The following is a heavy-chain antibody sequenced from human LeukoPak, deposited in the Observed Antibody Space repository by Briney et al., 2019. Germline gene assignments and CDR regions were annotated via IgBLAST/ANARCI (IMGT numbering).Heavy chain of an antibody. D-gene: IGHD3-22*01. CDR1: GFTFSSYG. Sequence: GRSLRLSCAASGFTFSSYGMHWVRQAPGKGLEWVAVISYDGSNKYYADSVKGRFTISRDNSKNTLYLQMNSLRAEDTAVYYCAKIACYYDSSGYSDYWGQGTLVTVSS. CDR3: AKIACYYDSSGYSDY. V-gene: IGHV3-30*18. J-gene: IGHJ4*02. CDR2: ISYDGSNK.